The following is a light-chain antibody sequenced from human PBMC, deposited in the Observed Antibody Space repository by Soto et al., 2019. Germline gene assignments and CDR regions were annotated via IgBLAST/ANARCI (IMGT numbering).Light chain of an antibody. J-gene: IGKJ2*01. CDR3: QQYNSYSPT. V-gene: IGKV1-5*01. CDR1: QSISSW. CDR2: DAS. Sequence: DIQMTQSPSTLSASVGDRVTITCRASQSISSWLAWYQQKPGKAPKLLIYDASSLESGVPSRFSGSGSGTEFTLTISILQPDDFATYYCQQYNSYSPTFVQGTELEIK.